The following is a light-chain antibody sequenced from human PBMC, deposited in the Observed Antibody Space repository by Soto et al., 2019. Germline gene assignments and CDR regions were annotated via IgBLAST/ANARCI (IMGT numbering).Light chain of an antibody. CDR2: GAS. Sequence: PGERAPLSCRASQSVSSSYLAWYQQKPGQAPRLLIYGASSRATGIPDRFSGSGSGTDFTLTISRLEPEDFAVYYCQQYGSSPLGQGTKVEIK. J-gene: IGKJ1*01. CDR3: QQYGSSP. CDR1: QSVSSSY. V-gene: IGKV3-20*01.